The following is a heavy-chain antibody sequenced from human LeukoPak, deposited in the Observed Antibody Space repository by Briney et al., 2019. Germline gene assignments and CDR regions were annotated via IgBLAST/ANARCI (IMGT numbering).Heavy chain of an antibody. CDR3: ARAVHDYDSDGYYFGYYFDS. CDR2: MNPNNDDT. D-gene: IGHD3-22*01. CDR1: GYAFTNYD. Sequence: ASVKVSCKASGYAFTNYDINWVRQATGQGLQWLGWMNPNNDDTDYAPKFQDRVTLTWNTSINTAYMELSSLRSEDTAVYYCARAVHDYDSDGYYFGYYFDSWGQGTLVTVSS. J-gene: IGHJ4*02. V-gene: IGHV1-8*01.